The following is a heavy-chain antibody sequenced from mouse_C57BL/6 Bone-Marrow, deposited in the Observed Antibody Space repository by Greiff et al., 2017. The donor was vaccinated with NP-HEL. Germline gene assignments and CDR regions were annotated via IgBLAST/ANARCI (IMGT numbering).Heavy chain of an antibody. J-gene: IGHJ3*01. Sequence: VQLQQSGPELVKPGDSVKISCKASGYSFTGYFMNWVMQSHGKSLEWIGRINPYNGDTFYNQKFKGKATLTVDKSSSTAHMELRSLTSEDSAVYYCARSYYYGSSSWFAYWGQGTLVTVSA. CDR3: ARSYYYGSSSWFAY. D-gene: IGHD1-1*01. V-gene: IGHV1-20*01. CDR1: GYSFTGYF. CDR2: INPYNGDT.